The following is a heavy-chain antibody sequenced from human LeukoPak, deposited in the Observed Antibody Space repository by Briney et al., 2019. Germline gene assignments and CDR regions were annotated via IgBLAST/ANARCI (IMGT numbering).Heavy chain of an antibody. D-gene: IGHD3-9*01. J-gene: IGHJ4*02. V-gene: IGHV1-69*13. Sequence: SVKVSCKASGGTFSSYAISWVRQAPGQGLEWMGGIIPIFGTANYAQKFQGRVTITADESTSTAYMELTRLRSDDTAMYYCARTYYDTLRGSRGDYWGQGTLVTVSS. CDR2: IIPIFGTA. CDR3: ARTYYDTLRGSRGDY. CDR1: GGTFSSYA.